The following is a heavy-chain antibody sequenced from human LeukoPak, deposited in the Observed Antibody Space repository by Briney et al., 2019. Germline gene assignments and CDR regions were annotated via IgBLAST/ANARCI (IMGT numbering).Heavy chain of an antibody. CDR3: AKGRTLGSSPAYFDY. V-gene: IGHV3-30*18. CDR1: GFTFTNYR. J-gene: IGHJ4*02. CDR2: LSYDGSNK. Sequence: ALKLSCAASGFTFTNYRLPWVHQAPGKGLDRVAVLSYDGSNKCYADAVKGRFTISRDNSKNTLYLQMNSLRAEDTAVYYCAKGRTLGSSPAYFDYWGQGTLVTVSS. D-gene: IGHD1-14*01.